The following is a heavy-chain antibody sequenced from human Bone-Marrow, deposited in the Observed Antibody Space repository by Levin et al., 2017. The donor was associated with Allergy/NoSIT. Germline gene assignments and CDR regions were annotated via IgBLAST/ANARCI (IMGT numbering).Heavy chain of an antibody. D-gene: IGHD3-10*01. CDR1: GFTFSNYW. Sequence: GESLKISCAASGFTFSNYWMHWVRQVPGKGLVWVSRINSDGSRVSYADSVKGRFTISRDNAKDTLYLQMDSLRAEDTAFYFCARSTYGYFDYWGQGSLVTVSS. V-gene: IGHV3-74*01. J-gene: IGHJ4*02. CDR3: ARSTYGYFDY. CDR2: INSDGSRV.